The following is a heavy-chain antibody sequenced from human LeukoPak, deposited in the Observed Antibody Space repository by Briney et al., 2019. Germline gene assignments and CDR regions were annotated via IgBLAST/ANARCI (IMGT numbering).Heavy chain of an antibody. Sequence: GGSLRLSCAASGFTFSSYAMHWVRQAPGKGLEWVAVISYDGSNKYYADSVKGRFTIPRDNTKNSLYLQMSSLRAEDTAVYYCVRAVPAAILGAFDIWGQGTMVTVSS. D-gene: IGHD2-2*02. CDR2: ISYDGSNK. V-gene: IGHV3-30-3*01. CDR1: GFTFSSYA. J-gene: IGHJ3*02. CDR3: VRAVPAAILGAFDI.